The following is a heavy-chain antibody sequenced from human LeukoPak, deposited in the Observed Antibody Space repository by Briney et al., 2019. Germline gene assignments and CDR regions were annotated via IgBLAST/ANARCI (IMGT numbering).Heavy chain of an antibody. V-gene: IGHV4-34*01. J-gene: IGHJ4*02. CDR1: GGSFSGYY. CDR2: INHSGST. CDR3: ARVLAGGYSGYDLDY. D-gene: IGHD5-12*01. Sequence: SETLSLTCAVYGGSFSGYYWSWIRQPPGKGLEWIGEINHSGSTNYNPSLKSRVTISVDTSKNQFSLKLSSVTAADTAVYYCARVLAGGYSGYDLDYWGQETLVTVSS.